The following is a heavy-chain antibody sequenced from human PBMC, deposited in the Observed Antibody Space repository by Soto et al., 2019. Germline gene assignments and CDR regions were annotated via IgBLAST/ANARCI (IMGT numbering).Heavy chain of an antibody. D-gene: IGHD6-19*01. V-gene: IGHV3-23*01. J-gene: IGHJ5*01. Sequence: GGSLRLSCAASGFNFNSYAMSWVRQTPDKGLEWVSSITGGGGVTFHTDSVRGRFTISTDSSKNMLYLQMNGLRAEDTAVYYCAKHSSSNWYESWGQGTLVTVSS. CDR1: GFNFNSYA. CDR2: ITGGGGVT. CDR3: AKHSSSNWYES.